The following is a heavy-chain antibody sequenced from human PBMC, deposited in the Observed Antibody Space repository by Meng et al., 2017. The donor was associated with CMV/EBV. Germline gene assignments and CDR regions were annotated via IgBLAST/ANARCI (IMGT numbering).Heavy chain of an antibody. D-gene: IGHD5-12*01. J-gene: IGHJ4*02. CDR2: IYHSGST. CDR1: GGSISSSNW. V-gene: IGHV4-4*02. CDR3: ARDHSGYAYLDY. Sequence: SCAVSGGSISSSNWWSWVRQPPGKGLEWIGEIYHSGSTNYNPSLKSRVTISVDRSKNQFSLKLSSVTAADTAVYYCARDHSGYAYLDYWGQGTLVTVSS.